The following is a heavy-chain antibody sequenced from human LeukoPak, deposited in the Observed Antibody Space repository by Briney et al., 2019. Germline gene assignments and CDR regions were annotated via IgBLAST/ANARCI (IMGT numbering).Heavy chain of an antibody. J-gene: IGHJ4*02. CDR3: ASWRAGYFDY. V-gene: IGHV4-59*01. Sequence: SETLSLTCTVSGGSISDYYWTWIRQPPGKGLEWIGYIYYQGTTNYNPSLRSRVTISVDTSTNHFSLKLSSVTAADTALYYCASWRAGYFDYWGQGILVTVSS. CDR2: IYYQGTT. CDR1: GGSISDYY. D-gene: IGHD3-3*01.